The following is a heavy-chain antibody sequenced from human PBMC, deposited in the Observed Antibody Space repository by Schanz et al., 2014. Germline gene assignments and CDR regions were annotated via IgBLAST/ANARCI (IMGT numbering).Heavy chain of an antibody. CDR1: GYAFTTYG. V-gene: IGHV1-18*01. CDR2: ISTFRNEDT. J-gene: IGHJ4*02. CDR3: ARGGSMVQEINFAY. Sequence: QVQLVQSGAEVKKPGASVRVSCKVSGYAFTTYGISWVRQAPGQGPEFMGWISTFRNEDTNSAQRFQGRLTMTTDTSTSTAYMELRSLRSDDTAVYYCARGGSMVQEINFAYWGQGSLXTVSS. D-gene: IGHD3-10*01.